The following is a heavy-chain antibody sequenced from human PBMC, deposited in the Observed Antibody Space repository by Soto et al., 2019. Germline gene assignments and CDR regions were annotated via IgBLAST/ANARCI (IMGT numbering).Heavy chain of an antibody. CDR2: ISAYNGNT. CDR1: GYTFTSYG. CDR3: ARDPAMTYYYVSSGYYGYFQH. V-gene: IGHV1-18*01. J-gene: IGHJ1*01. D-gene: IGHD3-22*01. Sequence: QVQLVQSGAEVKKPGASVKVSCKASGYTFTSYGISWVRQAPGQGLEWMGWISAYNGNTNYAQKLQGRVTMTTDTSTSTAYMELRSLRSDDTAVYYCARDPAMTYYYVSSGYYGYFQHWGQGTLVTVSS.